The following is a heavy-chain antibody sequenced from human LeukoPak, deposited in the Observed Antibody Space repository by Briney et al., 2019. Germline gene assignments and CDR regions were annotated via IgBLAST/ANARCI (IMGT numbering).Heavy chain of an antibody. CDR1: GGSISSGSYY. Sequence: SQTLSLTCTVSGGSISSGSYYWSWIRQPAGKGLEWIGRIYTSGSTNYNPSLKSRVTISVDTSKNQFSLKLSSVTAADTAVYYCARARSARLTMVRGVTFYYWGQGTLVTVSS. J-gene: IGHJ4*02. D-gene: IGHD3-10*01. CDR3: ARARSARLTMVRGVTFYY. V-gene: IGHV4-61*02. CDR2: IYTSGST.